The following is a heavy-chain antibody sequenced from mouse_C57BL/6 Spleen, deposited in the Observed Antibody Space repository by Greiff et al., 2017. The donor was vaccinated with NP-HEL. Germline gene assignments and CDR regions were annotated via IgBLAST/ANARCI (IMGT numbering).Heavy chain of an antibody. CDR1: GYAFSSSW. Sequence: QVQLQQSGPELVKPGASVKISCKASGYAFSSSWMNWVKQRPGKGLEWIGRIYPGDGDTNYNGKFKGKATLTADKSSSTAYMQLSSLTSEDSAVYFCARIGLFDYWGQGTTLTVSS. V-gene: IGHV1-82*01. CDR3: ARIGLFDY. CDR2: IYPGDGDT. D-gene: IGHD2-14*01. J-gene: IGHJ2*01.